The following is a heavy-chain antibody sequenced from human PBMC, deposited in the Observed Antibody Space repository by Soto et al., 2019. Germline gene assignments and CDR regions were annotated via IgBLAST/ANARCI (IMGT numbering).Heavy chain of an antibody. CDR1: GYTFTSYD. D-gene: IGHD3-3*01. J-gene: IGHJ3*02. CDR2: MNPNSGNT. Sequence: QVQLVQSGAEVKKPGASVKVSCKASGYTFTSYDINWVRQATGQGLEWMGWMNPNSGNTGYAQKFEGRVTMTRNTSISTAYMELSSLRSEDTAVYYCARAGRITIFGVVINSAFDIWGQWTMVTVSS. CDR3: ARAGRITIFGVVINSAFDI. V-gene: IGHV1-8*01.